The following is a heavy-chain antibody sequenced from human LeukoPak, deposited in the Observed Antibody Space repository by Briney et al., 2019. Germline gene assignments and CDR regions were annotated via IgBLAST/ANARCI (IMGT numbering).Heavy chain of an antibody. Sequence: SGPTLVKPTETLTLTCTFSGFSLNTRGVGVGWIRQAPAKALEWLALISRDDDKRYRPPLKSRLTITKDTSKNQVALTLANLDPVDTATYYCAHTGSAHGDDWFDPWGQGTLVTVSS. CDR3: AHTGSAHGDDWFDP. CDR2: ISRDDDK. CDR1: GFSLNTRGVG. J-gene: IGHJ5*02. V-gene: IGHV2-5*02. D-gene: IGHD7-27*01.